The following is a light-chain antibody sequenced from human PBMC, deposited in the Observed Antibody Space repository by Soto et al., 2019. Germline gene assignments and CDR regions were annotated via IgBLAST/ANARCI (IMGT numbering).Light chain of an antibody. V-gene: IGKV1-33*01. CDR2: DAS. CDR3: QQFGNLPLT. Sequence: DIRMTQSPSSLSASVGDRVTITCQASQDISSFLNWYQQKPGKAPKLLINDASNLETGVPSRFGGGGSGTDFTFTISSLQPEDIATYYCQQFGNLPLTFGGGTKVEI. CDR1: QDISSF. J-gene: IGKJ4*01.